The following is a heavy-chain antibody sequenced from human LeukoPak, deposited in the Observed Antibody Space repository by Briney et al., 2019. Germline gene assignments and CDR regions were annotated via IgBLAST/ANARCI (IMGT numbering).Heavy chain of an antibody. Sequence: GGSLRLSCAASGFTFSSYWMNWVRQAPGKGLEWLSRISIDGSSTTYADSVKGGFTIARENDEKTLYMHMNSLRAEETGVYYWATVSRGYYSPTFGRWGQATLVTVSS. V-gene: IGHV3-74*01. CDR3: ATVSRGYYSPTFGR. CDR1: GFTFSSYW. D-gene: IGHD5-12*01. CDR2: ISIDGSST. J-gene: IGHJ4*02.